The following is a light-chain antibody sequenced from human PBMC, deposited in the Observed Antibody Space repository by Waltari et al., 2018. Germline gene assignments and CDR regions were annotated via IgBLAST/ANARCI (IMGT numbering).Light chain of an antibody. CDR3: SSYTSSTIYV. CDR1: SSDVGGYNY. V-gene: IGLV2-14*01. Sequence: HSALTQPASVSGSPGQSITISCTGTSSDVGGYNYVSWYQQQPGNAPKLMIYDVSNRPSGVSNRFSGSKAGNTASLTISGLQPEDEADYYCSSYTSSTIYVFGTGTKVTVL. J-gene: IGLJ1*01. CDR2: DVS.